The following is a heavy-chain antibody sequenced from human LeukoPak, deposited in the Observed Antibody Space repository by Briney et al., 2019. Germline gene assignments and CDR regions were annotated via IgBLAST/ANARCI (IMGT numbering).Heavy chain of an antibody. CDR3: AKGWSYFLDN. J-gene: IGHJ4*02. V-gene: IGHV3-23*01. CDR1: GFTFTNYA. D-gene: IGHD6-13*01. CDR2: ISESGGST. Sequence: GGSLRLSCAASGFTFTNYAMSWVRQAPGKGLEWVSTISESGGSTNYADSAKGRFTISRDNSKNTLYLQMNSLRAEDTALYYCAKGWSYFLDNWGQGTLVTVSS.